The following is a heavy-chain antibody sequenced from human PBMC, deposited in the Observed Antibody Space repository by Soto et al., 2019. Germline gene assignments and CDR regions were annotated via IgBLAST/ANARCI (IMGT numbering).Heavy chain of an antibody. J-gene: IGHJ4*02. D-gene: IGHD1-26*01. CDR1: GSTFSTYT. CDR2: INGRSNYV. CDR3: AREDGVVGSSSAFDH. V-gene: IGHV3-21*01. Sequence: GGSLGLCCVFSGSTFSTYTMNWVRQAPGKGLEWVSSINGRSNYVYYADSVKGRFTISRDNAKNSLYLQMNRLRAEDTAIYYCAREDGVVGSSSAFDHWGLGTLVTVSS.